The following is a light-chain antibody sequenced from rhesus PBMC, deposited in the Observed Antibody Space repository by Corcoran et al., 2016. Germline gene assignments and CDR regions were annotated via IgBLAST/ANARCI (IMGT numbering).Light chain of an antibody. V-gene: IGKV1-22*01. J-gene: IGKJ1*01. CDR2: KAS. CDR1: QGSNNW. Sequence: DIQMTQSPSSLSASVGDTVTITCRASQGSNNWLAWYQQKPGKGPKVLIYKASSLQTVVPSMFSGNGSGTDFTLTISSLQSEDFATYYCQQYSTKPRTFGQGTKVEIK. CDR3: QQYSTKPRT.